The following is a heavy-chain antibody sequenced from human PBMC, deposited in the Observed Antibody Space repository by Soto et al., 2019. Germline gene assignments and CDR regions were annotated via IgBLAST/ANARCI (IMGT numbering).Heavy chain of an antibody. Sequence: PGGSLRLSCAASGFTFSSYSMNWVRQAPGKGLEWVSSISSSSSYIYYADSVKGRFTISRDNAKNSLYLQMNSLRAEDTAVYYCAAHYDSTHGAFDIWGQGTMVTVSS. CDR1: GFTFSSYS. D-gene: IGHD3-22*01. CDR2: ISSSSSYI. CDR3: AAHYDSTHGAFDI. J-gene: IGHJ3*02. V-gene: IGHV3-21*01.